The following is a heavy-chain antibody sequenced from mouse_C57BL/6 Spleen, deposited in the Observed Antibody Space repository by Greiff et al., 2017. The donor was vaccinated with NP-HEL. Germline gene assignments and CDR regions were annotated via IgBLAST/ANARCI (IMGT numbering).Heavy chain of an antibody. CDR1: GYAFTNYL. CDR2: INPGSGGT. Sequence: QVQLQQSGAELVRPGTSVKVSCKASGYAFTNYLIEWVKQRPGQGLEWIGVINPGSGGTNYNEKFKGKATLTADKSSSTAYMQLSSLTSEDSAVYFCARDGGSSWFAYWGQGTLVTVSA. V-gene: IGHV1-54*01. D-gene: IGHD1-1*01. CDR3: ARDGGSSWFAY. J-gene: IGHJ3*01.